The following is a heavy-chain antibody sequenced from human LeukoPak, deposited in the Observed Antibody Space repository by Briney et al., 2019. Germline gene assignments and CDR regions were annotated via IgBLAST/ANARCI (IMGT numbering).Heavy chain of an antibody. J-gene: IGHJ4*02. CDR2: IYYSGST. CDR3: ARRRGYCSSTSCSYYFDY. Sequence: KPSETLSLTCPVSGGSISSSSYYWGWIRQPPGKGLEWIGSIYYSGSTYYNPSLKSRVTISVDTSKNQFSLKLSSVTAADTAVYYCARRRGYCSSTSCSYYFDYWGQGTLVTVSS. CDR1: GGSISSSSYY. D-gene: IGHD2-2*01. V-gene: IGHV4-39*01.